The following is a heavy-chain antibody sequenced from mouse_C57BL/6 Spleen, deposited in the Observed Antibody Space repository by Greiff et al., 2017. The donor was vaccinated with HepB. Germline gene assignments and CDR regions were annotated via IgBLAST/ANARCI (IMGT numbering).Heavy chain of an antibody. V-gene: IGHV1-18*01. Sequence: EVKLMESGPELVKPGASVKIPCKASGYTFTDYNMDWVKQSHGKSLEWIGDINPNNGGTIYNQKFKGKATLTVDKSSSTAYMELRSLTSEDTAVYYCAREGGNSHYYAMDYWGQGTSVTVSS. CDR3: AREGGNSHYYAMDY. J-gene: IGHJ4*01. CDR2: INPNNGGT. D-gene: IGHD2-1*01. CDR1: GYTFTDYN.